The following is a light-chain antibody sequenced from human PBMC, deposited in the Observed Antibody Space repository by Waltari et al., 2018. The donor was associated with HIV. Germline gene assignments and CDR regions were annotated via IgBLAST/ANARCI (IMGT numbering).Light chain of an antibody. Sequence: SYVLTQPPSVSVAPGQTARITCGGHNIGSKSGQWYHQKSGQAPVLVVYDDIDRPSGIPERFSGSNSGNTATLTISRAEAGDDADYYCQVWDSSSNHVVFGGGTKLTVL. CDR2: DDI. V-gene: IGLV3-21*02. CDR1: NIGSKS. J-gene: IGLJ2*01. CDR3: QVWDSSSNHVV.